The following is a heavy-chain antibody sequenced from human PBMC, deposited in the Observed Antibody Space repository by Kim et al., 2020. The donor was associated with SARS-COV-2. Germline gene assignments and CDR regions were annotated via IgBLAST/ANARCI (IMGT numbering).Heavy chain of an antibody. CDR2: ISSSGSTI. Sequence: GGSLRLSCAASGFTFSDYYMSWIRQAPGKGLEWVSYISSSGSTIYYADSVKGRFTISRDNAKNSLYLQMNSLRAEDTAVYYCARDLYDILTGYYNERFMGYWGQGTLVTVSS. CDR1: GFTFSDYY. V-gene: IGHV3-11*01. CDR3: ARDLYDILTGYYNERFMGY. D-gene: IGHD3-9*01. J-gene: IGHJ4*02.